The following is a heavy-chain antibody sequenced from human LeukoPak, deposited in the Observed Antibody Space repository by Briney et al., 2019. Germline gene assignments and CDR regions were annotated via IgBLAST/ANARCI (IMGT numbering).Heavy chain of an antibody. CDR2: INHSGST. V-gene: IGHV4-34*01. D-gene: IGHD3-22*01. CDR3: ARHLIYYYDSSGSPFDY. J-gene: IGHJ4*02. CDR1: GGSFSGYY. Sequence: PSETLSLTCAVYGGSFSGYYWSWIRQPPGKGLEWIGEINHSGSTNYNPSLKSRVTISVDTSKNQFSLKLSSVTAADTAVYYCARHLIYYYDSSGSPFDYWGQGTLVTVSS.